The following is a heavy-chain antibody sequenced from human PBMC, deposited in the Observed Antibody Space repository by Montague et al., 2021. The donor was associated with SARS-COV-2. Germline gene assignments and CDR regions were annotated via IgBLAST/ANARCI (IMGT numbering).Heavy chain of an antibody. CDR3: ARLGDGVVPSPILGVGPYYSYYYMDV. CDR2: IHHGGST. D-gene: IGHD3-10*01. J-gene: IGHJ6*03. V-gene: IGHV4-34*01. Sequence: SETLSLTCAVHGGSFSTYSWNWIHQPPGKGLEWIGEIHHGGSTNXNPSLKSRVTISADTSKNQFSLKLTSVAAADTAVYYCARLGDGVVPSPILGVGPYYSYYYMDVWGKGTTVTVSS. CDR1: GGSFSTYS.